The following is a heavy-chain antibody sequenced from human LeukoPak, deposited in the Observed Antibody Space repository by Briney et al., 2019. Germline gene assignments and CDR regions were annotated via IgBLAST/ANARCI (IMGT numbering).Heavy chain of an antibody. CDR1: GYTLTELS. D-gene: IGHD2-2*02. CDR3: ATLYCSSTSCDRGDYYYYGMDL. CDR2: FDPEDGET. Sequence: ASVKVSCKVSGYTLTELSMHWVRQAPGKGLEWMGGFDPEDGETIYAQKFQGRVTMTEDTSTGTAYMELSSLRSEDTAVYYCATLYCSSTSCDRGDYYYYGMDLWGQGTTVTVSS. V-gene: IGHV1-24*01. J-gene: IGHJ6*02.